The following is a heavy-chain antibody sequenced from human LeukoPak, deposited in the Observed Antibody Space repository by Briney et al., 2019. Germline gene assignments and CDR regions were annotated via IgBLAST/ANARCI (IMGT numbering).Heavy chain of an antibody. J-gene: IGHJ6*02. V-gene: IGHV3-33*01. D-gene: IGHD4-17*01. CDR1: GFTFSSYG. CDR3: ARAYGDYGFPYYGMDV. CDR2: IWYDGSNK. Sequence: GGSLRLSCAASGFTFSSYGMHWARQAPGKGLEWVAVIWYDGSNKYYADSVKGRFTISRDNSKNTLYLQMNSLRAEDTAVYYCARAYGDYGFPYYGMDVWGQGTTVTVSS.